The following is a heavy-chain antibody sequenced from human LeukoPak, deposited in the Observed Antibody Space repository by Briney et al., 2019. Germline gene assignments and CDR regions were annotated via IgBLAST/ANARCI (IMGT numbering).Heavy chain of an antibody. CDR1: GFTFSSYE. V-gene: IGHV3-48*03. D-gene: IGHD3-10*01. CDR3: AKTSSWVTMVRGVNYYMDV. J-gene: IGHJ6*03. CDR2: ISSSGSTI. Sequence: PGGSLRLSCAASGFTFSSYEMNWVRQAPGKGLEWVSYISSSGSTIYYADSVKGRFTISRDNSKNTLYLQMNSLRAEDTAVYYCAKTSSWVTMVRGVNYYMDVWGKGTTVTISS.